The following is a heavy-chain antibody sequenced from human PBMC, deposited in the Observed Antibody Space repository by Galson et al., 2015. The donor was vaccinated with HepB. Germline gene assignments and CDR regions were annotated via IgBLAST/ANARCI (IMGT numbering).Heavy chain of an antibody. CDR3: ARHFRYTTTWYYFDY. CDR1: GGSITTNDYY. Sequence: TLSLTCTVSGGSITTNDYYWGWIRQPPGRGLEWIGSINYSGGTYYNPSLKSRVTIYEDTSKNQFSLKLNSVTAADTAVYYCARHFRYTTTWYYFDYWGQGYLVTVSS. D-gene: IGHD6-13*01. CDR2: INYSGGT. V-gene: IGHV4-39*01. J-gene: IGHJ4*02.